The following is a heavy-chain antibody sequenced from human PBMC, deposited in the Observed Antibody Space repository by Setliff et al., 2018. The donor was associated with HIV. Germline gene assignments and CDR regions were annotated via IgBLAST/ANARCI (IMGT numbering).Heavy chain of an antibody. Sequence: SVKVSCKASGGTFSSYVISWVRQAPGQGPEWMGGIIPMYGVTNYAQKFQGRVTITADESTSTAYMELSSLRSEDTAVYYCAIGSSSWYLQTDAFDIWGQGTMVTVSS. V-gene: IGHV1-69*13. CDR2: IIPMYGVT. CDR1: GGTFSSYV. J-gene: IGHJ3*02. CDR3: AIGSSSWYLQTDAFDI. D-gene: IGHD6-13*01.